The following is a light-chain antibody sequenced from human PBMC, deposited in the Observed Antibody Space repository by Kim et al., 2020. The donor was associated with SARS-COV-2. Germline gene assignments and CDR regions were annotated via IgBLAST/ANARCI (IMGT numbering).Light chain of an antibody. V-gene: IGKV3-11*01. Sequence: FPPGDRATLYWRASHSISNFLAWYQQNPGQAPRLLIYDTFNGATGIPDRFSGSGSGTDFTLTISSLAHEYSAVYYCQQRNYWPITFGQGTRLEIK. CDR1: HSISNF. J-gene: IGKJ5*01. CDR2: DTF. CDR3: QQRNYWPIT.